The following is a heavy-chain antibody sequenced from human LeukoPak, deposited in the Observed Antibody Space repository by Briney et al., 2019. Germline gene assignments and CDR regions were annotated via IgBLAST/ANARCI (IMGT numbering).Heavy chain of an antibody. CDR3: ARGWLEYYGSGSPFVI. V-gene: IGHV3-30*03. CDR1: GFTFSSYW. J-gene: IGHJ3*02. Sequence: QPGGSLRLSCAASGFTFSSYWMHWVRQAPGKGLEWVAVISSDGSNTYYADSVKGRFTISRDNSKNTLYLQMNSLRAEDTAVYYCARGWLEYYGSGSPFVIWGQGTMVTVSS. CDR2: ISSDGSNT. D-gene: IGHD3-10*01.